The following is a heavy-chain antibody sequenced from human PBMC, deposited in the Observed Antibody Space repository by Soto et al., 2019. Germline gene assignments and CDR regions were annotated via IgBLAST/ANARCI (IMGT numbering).Heavy chain of an antibody. CDR1: GYTFTSYG. Sequence: ASVKVSCKASGYTFTSYGISWVRQAPGQGLEWMGWISAYNGNTNYAQKLQGRVTMTTDTSTSTAYMELRSLRSDDTAVYYCARDDVTIVRPDKNLYCMDVWGQGNTVTV. D-gene: IGHD3-10*02. CDR2: ISAYNGNT. V-gene: IGHV1-18*01. J-gene: IGHJ6*02. CDR3: ARDDVTIVRPDKNLYCMDV.